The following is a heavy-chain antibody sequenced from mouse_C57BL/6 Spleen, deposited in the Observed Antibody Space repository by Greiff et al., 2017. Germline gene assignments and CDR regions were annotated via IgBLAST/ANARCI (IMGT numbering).Heavy chain of an antibody. CDR3: ARSPFITTVVAPYFDY. CDR2: IYPGDGDT. J-gene: IGHJ2*01. V-gene: IGHV1-82*01. Sequence: VQLQQSGPELVKPGASVKISCKASGYAFSSSRMNWVKQRPGKGLEWIGRIYPGDGDTNYNGKFKGKATLTADKSSSTAYMQLSSLTSEDSAVYFCARSPFITTVVAPYFDYWGQGTTLTVSS. D-gene: IGHD1-1*01. CDR1: GYAFSSSR.